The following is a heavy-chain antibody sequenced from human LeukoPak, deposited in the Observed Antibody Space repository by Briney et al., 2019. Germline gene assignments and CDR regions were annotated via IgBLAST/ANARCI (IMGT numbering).Heavy chain of an antibody. CDR2: IYHSGST. J-gene: IGHJ4*02. Sequence: SETLSLTCTVSGDSISSYYWSWIRQPPGKGLEWIGYIYHSGSTNYNPSLKSRATISVDTSKKEFPLKLSSVTAADTAVYYCARVYDFWSGYYDYWGQGTLVTVSS. D-gene: IGHD3-3*01. V-gene: IGHV4-59*12. CDR1: GDSISSYY. CDR3: ARVYDFWSGYYDY.